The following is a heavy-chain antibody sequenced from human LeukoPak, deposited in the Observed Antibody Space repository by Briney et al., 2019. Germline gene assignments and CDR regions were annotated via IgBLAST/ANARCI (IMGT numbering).Heavy chain of an antibody. V-gene: IGHV3-11*01. CDR2: ITSTGSTT. J-gene: IGHJ4*02. CDR1: GFSLRDYY. D-gene: IGHD3-16*01. CDR3: ARRTLITPGGFDY. Sequence: GGSLRLSCEISGFSLRDYYMTWIRQVPGEGLEWISYITSTGSTTYYADSLKGRLTISRDTAKSVVYLQMNSLRADDTAVYYCARRTLITPGGFDYWGQGTLVTVSS.